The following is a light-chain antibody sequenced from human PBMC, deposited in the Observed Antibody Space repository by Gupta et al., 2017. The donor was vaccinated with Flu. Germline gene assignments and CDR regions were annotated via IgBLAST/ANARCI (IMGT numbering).Light chain of an antibody. Sequence: DIQMTQSPSSLSASIGDRVTMTCRASQTIKNSLNWYQQKPGRAPQLLIYGASRLNNDVSSRFSGRESGTDFTLTISGLKHEDVATYFCQQSHNTPYTFGQGTKVDIK. CDR3: QQSHNTPYT. J-gene: IGKJ2*01. V-gene: IGKV1-39*01. CDR1: QTIKNS. CDR2: GAS.